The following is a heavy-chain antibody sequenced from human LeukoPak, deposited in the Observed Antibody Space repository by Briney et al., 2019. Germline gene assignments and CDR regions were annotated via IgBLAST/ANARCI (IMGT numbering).Heavy chain of an antibody. D-gene: IGHD3-16*01. J-gene: IGHJ4*02. CDR1: GGTFSSYA. V-gene: IGHV1-69*04. CDR2: IIPILGIA. CDR3: ARGDRLGELDY. Sequence: GASVKVSCKASGGTFSSYAISWVRQAPGQGLEWMGRIIPILGIANYAQKFQGRVTITADKSTSTAYMELSSLRSEDTAVYYCARGDRLGELDYWSRGTLVTVSS.